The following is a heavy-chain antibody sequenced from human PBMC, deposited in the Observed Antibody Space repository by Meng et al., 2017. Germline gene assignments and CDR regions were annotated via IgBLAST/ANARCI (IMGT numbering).Heavy chain of an antibody. CDR3: ARGGYYDSSGYYL. J-gene: IGHJ4*02. D-gene: IGHD3-22*01. Sequence: SETLSLTCTVSGGSVSSGSYYWSWIRQPPGKGLEWIVYIYYSGSTNYNPSLKSRVTISVDTSKNQFSLKLSSVTAADTDVYYCARGGYYDSSGYYLWGQGTLVTVSS. V-gene: IGHV4-61*01. CDR2: IYYSGST. CDR1: GGSVSSGSYY.